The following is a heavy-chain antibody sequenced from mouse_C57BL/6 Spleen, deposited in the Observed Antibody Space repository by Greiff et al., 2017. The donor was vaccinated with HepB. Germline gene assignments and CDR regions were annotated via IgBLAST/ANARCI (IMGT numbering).Heavy chain of an antibody. CDR1: GYTFTSYW. J-gene: IGHJ3*01. D-gene: IGHD2-2*01. Sequence: QVQLKQPGAELVKPGASVKMSCKASGYTFTSYWITWVKQRPGQGLEWIGDIYPGSGSTNYNEKFKSKATLTVDTSSSTAYMQLSSLTSEDSAVYYCARSDGYDDWFAYWGQGTLVTVSA. CDR2: IYPGSGST. CDR3: ARSDGYDDWFAY. V-gene: IGHV1-55*01.